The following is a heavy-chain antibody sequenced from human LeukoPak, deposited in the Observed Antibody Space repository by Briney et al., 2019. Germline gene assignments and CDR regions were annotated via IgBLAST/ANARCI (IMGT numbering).Heavy chain of an antibody. CDR1: GFTFSSYG. D-gene: IGHD1-26*01. CDR2: ISYDGSNK. Sequence: PGRSLRLSCAASGFTFSSYGMHWVRQAPGKGLEWVAVISYDGSNKYYADSVKGRFTISRDNSKSTLYLQMNSLRAEDTAVYYCAKETLWDPEDSGSYRHYFDYWGQGTLVTVSS. J-gene: IGHJ4*02. V-gene: IGHV3-30*18. CDR3: AKETLWDPEDSGSYRHYFDY.